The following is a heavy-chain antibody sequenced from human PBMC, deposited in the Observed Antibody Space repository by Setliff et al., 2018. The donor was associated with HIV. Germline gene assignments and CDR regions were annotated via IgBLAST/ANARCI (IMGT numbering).Heavy chain of an antibody. D-gene: IGHD2-15*01. CDR3: ARHPPYCSGGSCYRGKGYYFDY. Sequence: PSETLSLTCTVSGGSISSISYYWGWIRQPPGKGLEWIGSIYYSGSTYYNPSLKSRVTISVDRSKNQFSLKLNSVTAADTAMYYCARHPPYCSGGSCYRGKGYYFDYWGQGTLVTSPQ. CDR2: IYYSGST. V-gene: IGHV4-39*01. J-gene: IGHJ4*02. CDR1: GGSISSISYY.